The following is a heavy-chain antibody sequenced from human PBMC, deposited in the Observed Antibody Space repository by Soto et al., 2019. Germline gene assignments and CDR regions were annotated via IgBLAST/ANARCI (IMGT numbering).Heavy chain of an antibody. Sequence: QVQLVQSGAEVKKPGASVKVSCKASGYTFTSYGISWVRQAPGQGLEWMGWINTYNGNTNYAQKLQGRVTMTTDTSTSTAYVELRSLRSDDTAVDSCAREDWGLEAGETNWFDPWGQGTLVTVSS. CDR1: GYTFTSYG. CDR3: AREDWGLEAGETNWFDP. J-gene: IGHJ5*02. V-gene: IGHV1-18*01. D-gene: IGHD7-27*01. CDR2: INTYNGNT.